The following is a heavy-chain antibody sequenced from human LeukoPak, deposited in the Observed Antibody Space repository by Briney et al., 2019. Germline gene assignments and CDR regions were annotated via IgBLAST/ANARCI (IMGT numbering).Heavy chain of an antibody. CDR1: GLIVSSNY. J-gene: IGHJ6*02. D-gene: IGHD6-13*01. CDR3: AGDVRSWTYCYGMDV. V-gene: IGHV3-66*01. Sequence: GGSLRLSCAASGLIVSSNYMSWVRQAPGKGLEWVSVFYSGGSTYYADSVKGRFTISRDNSKNTLYLQMNSLRAEDTAVYYCAGDVRSWTYCYGMDVWGQGTTVTVSS. CDR2: FYSGGST.